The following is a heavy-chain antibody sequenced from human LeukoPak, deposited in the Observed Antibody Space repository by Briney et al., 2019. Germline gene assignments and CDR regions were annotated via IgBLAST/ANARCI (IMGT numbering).Heavy chain of an antibody. D-gene: IGHD6-13*01. CDR3: AKPPGSSWYRPFDY. Sequence: PGGSLRLSCAASGFTFSSYAMSWVRQAPGKGLEWVSAISGSGGSTYYADSVKGRFTISRDNSKNTLYLQMNSLRAKDTAVYYCAKPPGSSWYRPFDYWGQGTLVTVSS. CDR2: ISGSGGST. V-gene: IGHV3-23*01. CDR1: GFTFSSYA. J-gene: IGHJ4*02.